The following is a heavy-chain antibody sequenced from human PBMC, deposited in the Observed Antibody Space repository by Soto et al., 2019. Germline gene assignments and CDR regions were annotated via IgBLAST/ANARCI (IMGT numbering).Heavy chain of an antibody. Sequence: GGSLRLSCVTSGFTFGSFAMSWVRQVPGKRLEWVSSISGGGNNSYYADSVKGRFTFXXXXXXXXXXXXXXXXXXEDXXXXXXXXXXXVRVYYDIMTAYLDYWGQGTQVTVSS. V-gene: IGHV3-23*01. CDR3: XXXXXVRVYYDIMTAYLDY. D-gene: IGHD3-22*01. J-gene: IGHJ4*02. CDR2: ISGGGNNS. CDR1: GFTFGSFA.